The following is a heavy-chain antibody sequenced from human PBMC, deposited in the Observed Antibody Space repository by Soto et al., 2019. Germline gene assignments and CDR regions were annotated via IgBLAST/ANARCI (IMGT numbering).Heavy chain of an antibody. Sequence: GGSLRLSCAASGFTFSSYGMHWVRQAPGKGLEWVAVIWYDGSNKYYADSVKGRFTISRDNSKNTLYLQMNSLRAEDTAVYYCARDLIYDSSGYYDYYGMDVWGQGTTVTVSS. CDR3: ARDLIYDSSGYYDYYGMDV. J-gene: IGHJ6*02. CDR2: IWYDGSNK. CDR1: GFTFSSYG. D-gene: IGHD3-22*01. V-gene: IGHV3-33*01.